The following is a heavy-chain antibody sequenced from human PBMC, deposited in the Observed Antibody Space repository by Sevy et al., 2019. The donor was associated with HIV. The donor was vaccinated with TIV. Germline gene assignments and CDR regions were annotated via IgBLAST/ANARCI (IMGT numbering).Heavy chain of an antibody. Sequence: GGSLRLSCAASGFTFTSYEMNWVRQAPGKGLEWLSYISNSGTTINYSDSVKGRFTISTDNARNSLYLQMSSLRAEDTAVYYCARDLPPSATTVPHFDCWGQGTLVTVSS. CDR1: GFTFTSYE. CDR2: ISNSGTTI. D-gene: IGHD4-17*01. V-gene: IGHV3-48*03. J-gene: IGHJ4*02. CDR3: ARDLPPSATTVPHFDC.